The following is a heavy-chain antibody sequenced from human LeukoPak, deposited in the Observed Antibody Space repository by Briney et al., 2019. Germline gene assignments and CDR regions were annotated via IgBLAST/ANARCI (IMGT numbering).Heavy chain of an antibody. CDR2: ISGSGGAT. J-gene: IGHJ3*02. Sequence: GGSPRLSCAASGFTFNTYGMSWVRQAPGKGLEWVSGISGSGGATYYAGSVKGRFTISRDDPHNTLYLQMNSLRAEDTAVYFCATISEPTRAFDIWGQGTMVTVSS. V-gene: IGHV3-23*01. D-gene: IGHD3-9*01. CDR3: ATISEPTRAFDI. CDR1: GFTFNTYG.